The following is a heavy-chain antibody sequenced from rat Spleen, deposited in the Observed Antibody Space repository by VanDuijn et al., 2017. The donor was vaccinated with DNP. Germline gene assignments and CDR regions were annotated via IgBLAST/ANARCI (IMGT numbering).Heavy chain of an antibody. CDR2: IFTSGSST. CDR1: GFTFSTFP. Sequence: EVQLVESGGSLVQPGRSMKLSCAASGFTFSTFPMAWVRQAPTKGLEWVAAIFTSGSSTYYRDSVKGRFTISRDNAKSTLYLQMNSLRSEDTATYYCARIDDNPFDYWGQGVMVTVSS. J-gene: IGHJ2*01. D-gene: IGHD3-4*01. CDR3: ARIDDNPFDY. V-gene: IGHV5-46*01.